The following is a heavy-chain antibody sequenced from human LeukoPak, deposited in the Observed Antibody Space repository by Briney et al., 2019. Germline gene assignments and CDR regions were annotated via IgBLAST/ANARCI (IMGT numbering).Heavy chain of an antibody. D-gene: IGHD3-22*01. J-gene: IGHJ2*01. CDR1: GGSISNYY. Sequence: TSSETLSLTCSVSGGSISNYYWSWIRQPPGKGLEWIGSMYYSGSTNYNPSLKSRATISEDTSKKQFSLKLSSVTAGDTAVYYCARAGYDISGFWYFDLWGRGTLVTVSS. V-gene: IGHV4-59*01. CDR2: MYYSGST. CDR3: ARAGYDISGFWYFDL.